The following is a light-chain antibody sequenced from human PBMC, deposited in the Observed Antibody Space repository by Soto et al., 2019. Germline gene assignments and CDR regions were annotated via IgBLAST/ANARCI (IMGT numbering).Light chain of an antibody. V-gene: IGLV4-60*03. CDR1: RGHSSYI. CDR2: LEGSGSY. J-gene: IGLJ3*02. CDR3: ENWDTNTRV. Sequence: QPVLTQSSSASASLGSSVKLTCTLSRGHSSYIIAWHQQQPGKAPRYLMKLEGSGSYNKGSGVPDRFSGSSSGAVRYLTISNLQSDDEADYYCENWDTNTRVFGGRTKVTVL.